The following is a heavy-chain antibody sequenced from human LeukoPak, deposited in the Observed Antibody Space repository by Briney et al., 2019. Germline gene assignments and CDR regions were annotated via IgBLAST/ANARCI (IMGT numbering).Heavy chain of an antibody. V-gene: IGHV4-59*01. CDR2: ISYSGGT. CDR1: DGSISSFY. Sequence: SETLSLTCIVSDGSISSFYWSWIRQPPGKGLEWIWYISYSGGTVYNPSLKSRVTISINTSKNQFSLELRSVTAADTAVYYCARVGRGDHTWGSYSFDHWGQGALVTVSS. J-gene: IGHJ4*02. D-gene: IGHD3-16*01. CDR3: ARVGRGDHTWGSYSFDH.